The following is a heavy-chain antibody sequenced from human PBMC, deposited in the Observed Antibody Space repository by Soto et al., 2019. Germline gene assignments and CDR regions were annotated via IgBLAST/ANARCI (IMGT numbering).Heavy chain of an antibody. J-gene: IGHJ6*02. CDR1: GFIFSSYS. CDR3: ASSPAWGTQRGERYYYYGMDV. V-gene: IGHV3-21*01. Sequence: EVQLVESGGGLVKPGGSLRLSCAASGFIFSSYSMNWVRQAPGKGLEWVSSISSSSSYIYYADSVKGRFTISRDNAKNSLYLQMNSLRAEDTAVYYCASSPAWGTQRGERYYYYGMDVWGQGTTVTVSS. CDR2: ISSSSSYI. D-gene: IGHD3-16*01.